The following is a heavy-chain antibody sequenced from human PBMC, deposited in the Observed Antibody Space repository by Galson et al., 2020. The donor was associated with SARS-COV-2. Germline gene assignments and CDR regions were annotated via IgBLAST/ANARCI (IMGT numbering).Heavy chain of an antibody. D-gene: IGHD3-22*01. CDR1: GYSISTTNY. V-gene: IGHV4-38-2*01. CDR3: ARQGVNMIVLVTVPGWFFDL. J-gene: IGHJ2*01. CDR2: IYPSGST. Sequence: SETLSLTCAVFGYSISTTNYWGWVRQPPGKGLEWIGSIYPSGSTYYNPSLKSRVTISLDTSRNQFSLTLHSVTAADTALYYCARQGVNMIVLVTVPGWFFDLWGRGTLVSVSS.